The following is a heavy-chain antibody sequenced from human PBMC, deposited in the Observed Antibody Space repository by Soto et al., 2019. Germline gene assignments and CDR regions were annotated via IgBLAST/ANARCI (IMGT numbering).Heavy chain of an antibody. CDR2: ISSSSSYI. CDR3: ARLPTKEFDQ. Sequence: EVHLVESGGALVKPGGSLRLSCAASGFTFSTYNMNWVRQAPGKGLEWVSSISSSSSYIYYADSVKGRFTISRDNAENSLYLQMNSLRAEDTAVYYCARLPTKEFDQWGQGTLVTVSS. CDR1: GFTFSTYN. V-gene: IGHV3-21*01. J-gene: IGHJ4*02.